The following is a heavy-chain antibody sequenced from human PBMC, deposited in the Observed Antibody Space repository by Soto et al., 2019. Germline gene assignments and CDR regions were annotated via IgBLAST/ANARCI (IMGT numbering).Heavy chain of an antibody. Sequence: EVQLVESGGGLVQPGGSLRLSCAASGFTFSSYEMNWVRQAPGKGLEWVSYISSSGSTIYYADSVKGRFTISRDNAKNSLYLQMNSLRAEDTAVYYCARDRPVMADDYWGQGTLVTVSS. J-gene: IGHJ4*02. CDR3: ARDRPVMADDY. CDR1: GFTFSSYE. CDR2: ISSSGSTI. V-gene: IGHV3-48*03. D-gene: IGHD3-16*01.